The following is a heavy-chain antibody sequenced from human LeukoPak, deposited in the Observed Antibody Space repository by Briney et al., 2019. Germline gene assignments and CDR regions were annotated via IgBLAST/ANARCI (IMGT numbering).Heavy chain of an antibody. CDR1: GGSISSYY. J-gene: IGHJ5*02. D-gene: IGHD3-3*02. CDR3: ARLSMAKTYNWFDP. V-gene: IGHV4-4*09. Sequence: SETLSLTCTVSGGSISSYYWSWIRQPPGKGLEWIGYIYTSGSTNYNPSLKSRVTISVETSKNQFSLKLSSVTAADTAVYYCARLSMAKTYNWFDPWGQGTLVTVSS. CDR2: IYTSGST.